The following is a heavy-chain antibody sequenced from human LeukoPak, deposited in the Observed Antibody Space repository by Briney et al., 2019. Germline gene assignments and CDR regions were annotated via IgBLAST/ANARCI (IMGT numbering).Heavy chain of an antibody. J-gene: IGHJ5*02. Sequence: HPGRSLRLSCAASGFTFSSYWMHWVRQAPGKGLVWVSRINSDGSSTSYADSVKGRFTISRDNAKNTLYLQMNSLRAEDTAVYYCARDNSGYDYWFDPWGQGTLVTVSS. D-gene: IGHD5-12*01. V-gene: IGHV3-74*01. CDR1: GFTFSSYW. CDR3: ARDNSGYDYWFDP. CDR2: INSDGSST.